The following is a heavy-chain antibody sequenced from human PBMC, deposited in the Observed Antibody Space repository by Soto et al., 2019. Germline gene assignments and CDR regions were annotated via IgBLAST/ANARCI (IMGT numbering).Heavy chain of an antibody. CDR3: ARGLVGRVVVPAAYDY. D-gene: IGHD2-2*01. CDR1: GFTFSSYS. CDR2: ISSSSSTI. V-gene: IGHV3-48*01. Sequence: EVQLVESGGGLVQPGGSLRLSCAASGFTFSSYSMNWVRQAPGKGLEWVSYISSSSSTIYYADSVKGRFTISRDNAKNSLYLQMNSLRAEDTAVYYCARGLVGRVVVPAAYDYWGQGTLVTVSS. J-gene: IGHJ4*02.